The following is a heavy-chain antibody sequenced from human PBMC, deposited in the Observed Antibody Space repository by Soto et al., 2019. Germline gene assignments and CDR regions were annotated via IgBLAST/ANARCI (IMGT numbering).Heavy chain of an antibody. CDR2: ISYDGSNK. CDR1: GFTFSSYA. CDR3: ARVYRVFAVITTSSAGY. D-gene: IGHD3-22*01. V-gene: IGHV3-30-3*01. Sequence: LRLSCAASGFTFSSYAMHRFRQAPGKGLEWVAVISYDGSNKYYADSVKGRFTISRDNSKNTLYLQMNSLRAEDTAVYYCARVYRVFAVITTSSAGYWGQGTLVTVSS. J-gene: IGHJ4*02.